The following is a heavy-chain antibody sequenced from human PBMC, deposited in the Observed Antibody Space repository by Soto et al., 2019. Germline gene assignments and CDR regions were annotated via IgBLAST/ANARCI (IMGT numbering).Heavy chain of an antibody. CDR3: VKGKIGSSGLLDWFDP. Sequence: GVSLRLSCSGSGFTFSSYAMHWVRQAPGKGLEYASAINSNGLTTYYADSVKGRFTISRDNSKKTLYLQMTSLRVEDTAVYYCVKGKIGSSGLLDWFDPWGQGTVVTVSS. V-gene: IGHV3-64D*06. CDR2: INSNGLTT. D-gene: IGHD3-10*01. J-gene: IGHJ5*01. CDR1: GFTFSSYA.